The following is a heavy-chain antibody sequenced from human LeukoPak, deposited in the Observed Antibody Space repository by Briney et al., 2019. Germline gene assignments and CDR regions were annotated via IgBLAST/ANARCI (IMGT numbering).Heavy chain of an antibody. CDR3: IRADTGRLHGLDI. CDR2: INGEGSSA. D-gene: IGHD5-18*01. Sequence: GGSLRLSCAAPRFTFSSYWMHWVRHAPGKGLLWVSRINGEGSSAYYADSVKGRFTISRDNANNTLYLQMNSLRDEDTAVYYCIRADTGRLHGLDIWGQGTRVTVSS. J-gene: IGHJ3*02. CDR1: RFTFSSYW. V-gene: IGHV3-74*01.